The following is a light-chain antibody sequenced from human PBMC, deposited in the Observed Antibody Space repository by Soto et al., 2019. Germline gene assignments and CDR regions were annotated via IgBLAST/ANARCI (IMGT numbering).Light chain of an antibody. CDR2: EVS. V-gene: IGLV2-14*01. CDR1: SSDVGDYNS. Sequence: QSALTQPASVSGSPGQSITISCTGTSSDVGDYNSVSWYQQHPGKAPQLMIYEVSNRPSRVSNRFSGSKSGNTASLTISGLHAEDEADYYCGSHTSSSTLVFGGGTKLTVL. J-gene: IGLJ2*01. CDR3: GSHTSSSTLV.